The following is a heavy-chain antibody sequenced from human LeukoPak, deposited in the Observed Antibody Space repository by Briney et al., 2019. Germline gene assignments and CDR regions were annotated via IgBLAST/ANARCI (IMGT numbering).Heavy chain of an antibody. J-gene: IGHJ3*02. D-gene: IGHD3-3*01. Sequence: PGGSLRLSCAASGFTFSSYAMSWVRQAPGKGLEWVSAISGSGGSTYYADSVKGRFTISRDNAKNSLYLQMNSLRAEDTAVYYCARGLVLRFLEWLSSDAFDIWGQGTMVTVSS. CDR1: GFTFSSYA. CDR2: ISGSGGST. CDR3: ARGLVLRFLEWLSSDAFDI. V-gene: IGHV3-23*01.